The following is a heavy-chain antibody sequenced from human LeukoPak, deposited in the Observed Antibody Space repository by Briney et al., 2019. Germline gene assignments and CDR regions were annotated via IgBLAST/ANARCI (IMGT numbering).Heavy chain of an antibody. V-gene: IGHV3-21*01. J-gene: IGHJ4*02. CDR3: ARVHSTSDRWGLPDY. CDR2: ISSSSSYI. CDR1: GFTFSSYS. Sequence: GGSLRLSCAASGFTFSSYSMNWVRQAPGKGLEWVSSISSSSSYIYYADSVKGRFTISRDNAKNSLYLQMNSLRAKDTAVYYCARVHSTSDRWGLPDYWGQGTLVTVSS. D-gene: IGHD1-26*01.